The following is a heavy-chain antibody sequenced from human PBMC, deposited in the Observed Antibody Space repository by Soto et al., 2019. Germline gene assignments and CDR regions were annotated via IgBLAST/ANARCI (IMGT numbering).Heavy chain of an antibody. J-gene: IGHJ1*01. D-gene: IGHD3-22*01. CDR1: GFTLSGYW. CDR3: ARDAGADRFHD. CDR2: IRQDGGEK. Sequence: PGGSLRLSCAASGFTLSGYWMSWVRQAPGKGLEWVANIRQDGGEKYYLNSVRGRFTISRDNAKNSLYLQMNSLRHEDTAVYYCARDAGADRFHDWGQGTLVTAPQ. V-gene: IGHV3-7*01.